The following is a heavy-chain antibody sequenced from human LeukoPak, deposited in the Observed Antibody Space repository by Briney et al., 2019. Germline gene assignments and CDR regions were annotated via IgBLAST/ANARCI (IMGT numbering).Heavy chain of an antibody. CDR1: GFTFSKDD. CDR2: ICVTVDT. Sequence: GGSLRLSCAASGFTFSKDDFHWVRQAPGKGLEWVAAICVTVDTAYADSVKRRFTISREDAANSLYLQMRSLGAGDTALYYCTKEFCGSRAACAGGPYYDFWGRGALVTVSS. CDR3: TKEFCGSRAACAGGPYYDF. D-gene: IGHD2-15*01. J-gene: IGHJ2*01. V-gene: IGHV3-13*01.